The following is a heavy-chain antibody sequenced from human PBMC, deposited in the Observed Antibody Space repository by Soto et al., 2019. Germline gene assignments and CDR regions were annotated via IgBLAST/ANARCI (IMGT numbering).Heavy chain of an antibody. CDR3: ARGKSGYLTFDF. Sequence: GGSLRLSCAASGFIVSDNYMNWVRQAPGKGLEWLSVVYSGSATYYADSVKGRLTISIDNSKNTVFLHMNSLRVEDTAVYYCARGKSGYLTFDFWGQGTQVTVSS. J-gene: IGHJ4*02. CDR2: VYSGSAT. D-gene: IGHD3-22*01. V-gene: IGHV3-53*01. CDR1: GFIVSDNY.